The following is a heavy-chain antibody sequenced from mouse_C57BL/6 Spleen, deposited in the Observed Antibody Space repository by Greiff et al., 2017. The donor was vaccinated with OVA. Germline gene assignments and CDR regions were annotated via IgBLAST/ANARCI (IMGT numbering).Heavy chain of an antibody. D-gene: IGHD1-1*01. V-gene: IGHV1-50*01. CDR2: IDPSDSYT. CDR1: GYTFTSYW. J-gene: IGHJ4*01. CDR3: ASPYGSSSGYAMDY. Sequence: VQLQQPGAELVKPGASVKLSCKASGYTFTSYWMQWVKQRPGQGLEWIGEIDPSDSYTNYNQKFKGKATLTVDTSSSTAYMQLSSLTSEDSAVYYCASPYGSSSGYAMDYWGQGTSVTVSS.